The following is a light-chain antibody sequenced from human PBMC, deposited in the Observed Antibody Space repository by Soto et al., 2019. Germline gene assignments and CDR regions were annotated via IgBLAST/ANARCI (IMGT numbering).Light chain of an antibody. CDR3: GSFTSSSTLV. V-gene: IGLV2-14*01. Sequence: QSALTQPASVSGSPGQSITISCTGTSSDVGGYNYVSWYQQQPGKAPKLMIYEVSNRPSGVSNRFSGSKSGNTASLTISGLQAEDEADYYCGSFTSSSTLVFGTGTKLTVL. CDR1: SSDVGGYNY. J-gene: IGLJ1*01. CDR2: EVS.